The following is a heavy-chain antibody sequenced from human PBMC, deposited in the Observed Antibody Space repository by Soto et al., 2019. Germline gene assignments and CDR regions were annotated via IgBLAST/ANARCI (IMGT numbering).Heavy chain of an antibody. CDR3: ARDRPHYGSGSYTVESLDY. V-gene: IGHV4-31*03. D-gene: IGHD3-10*01. Sequence: QVQLQESGPGLVKPSQTLSLTCTVSGGSISSGGYYWSWIRQHPGKGLEWIGYIYYSGSTYYNPSLKSRVTISVDTSKNLFSLKLSSVTAADTAVYYCARDRPHYGSGSYTVESLDYWGQGTLVTVSS. CDR2: IYYSGST. J-gene: IGHJ4*02. CDR1: GGSISSGGYY.